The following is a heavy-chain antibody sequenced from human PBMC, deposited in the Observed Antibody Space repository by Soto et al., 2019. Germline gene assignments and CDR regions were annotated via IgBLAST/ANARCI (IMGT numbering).Heavy chain of an antibody. V-gene: IGHV3-30*18. J-gene: IGHJ4*02. CDR2: ISYDGSNK. CDR3: AKDLVVRGVMVPLLFDY. D-gene: IGHD3-10*01. Sequence: QVQLVESGGGVVQPGRTLRLSCAASGFTFSSYGMHWVRQAPGKGLEWVAVISYDGSNKYYADSVKGRFTISRDNSKNTLYLQMNSLRAVDTAVYYCAKDLVVRGVMVPLLFDYWGQGTLVTVSS. CDR1: GFTFSSYG.